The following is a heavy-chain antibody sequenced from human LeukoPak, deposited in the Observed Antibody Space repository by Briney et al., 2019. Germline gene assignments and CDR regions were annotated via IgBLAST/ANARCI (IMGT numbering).Heavy chain of an antibody. CDR1: GFTFSSYW. CDR3: ARPLGLATITH. V-gene: IGHV3-74*01. J-gene: IGHJ4*02. D-gene: IGHD5-12*01. CDR2: INSDGSST. Sequence: GGSLRLSCAASGFTFSSYWMHWVRQAPGKGLVWVSCINSDGSSTSYADSVKGRFTISRDNAKNTLYLQMNSLRAEDTAVYYCARPLGLATITHWGQGTLVTVSS.